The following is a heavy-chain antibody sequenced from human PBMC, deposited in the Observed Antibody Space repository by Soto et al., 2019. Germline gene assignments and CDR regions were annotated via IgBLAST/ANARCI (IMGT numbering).Heavy chain of an antibody. V-gene: IGHV3-23*01. J-gene: IGHJ6*02. CDR3: AKVDNSWYKNYQYYGMDV. D-gene: IGHD6-13*01. CDR2: ISGSGGST. CDR1: GFTFSSYA. Sequence: EEQLLESGGGLVQPGGSLRLSCAASGFTFSSYAMSWVRQAPGKGLEWVSAISGSGGSTYYADSMKGRFTISRDNSKNTLYLQMNSLRTDDTAVYYCAKVDNSWYKNYQYYGMDVWGQGTTVTVSS.